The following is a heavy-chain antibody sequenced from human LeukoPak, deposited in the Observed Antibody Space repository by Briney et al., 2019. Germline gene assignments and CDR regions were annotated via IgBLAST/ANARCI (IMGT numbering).Heavy chain of an antibody. D-gene: IGHD3-10*02. Sequence: PGGSLRLSCAASGFTFSSYGMHWVRQAPGKGLEWVSVIYSGGSTYYADSVKGRFTISRDNSKNTVYLQMNSLRAEDTAVYYCAELGITMIGGVWGKGTTVTISS. V-gene: IGHV3-NL1*01. J-gene: IGHJ6*04. CDR2: IYSGGST. CDR3: AELGITMIGGV. CDR1: GFTFSSYG.